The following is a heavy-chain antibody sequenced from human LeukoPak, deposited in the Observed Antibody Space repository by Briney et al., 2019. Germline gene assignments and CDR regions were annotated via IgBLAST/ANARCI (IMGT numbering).Heavy chain of an antibody. J-gene: IGHJ6*02. CDR1: GGSISSYH. Sequence: SETLSLTCTVSGGSISSYHWSWIRQAAGKGLEWIGRIYTNETTNYNPSLKSRVTMSIDTSKNQFSLRLRSVTAADTAVYYCARNRGSHRYYYSLDVWGQGTTVTVSS. CDR3: ARNRGSHRYYYSLDV. V-gene: IGHV4-4*07. CDR2: IYTNETT. D-gene: IGHD1-26*01.